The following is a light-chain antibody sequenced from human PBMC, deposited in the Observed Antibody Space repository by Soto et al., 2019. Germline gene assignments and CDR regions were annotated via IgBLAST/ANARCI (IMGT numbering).Light chain of an antibody. J-gene: IGKJ2*01. Sequence: ESMWTQSPGTLSLSPGERATLSSRASQSVSTRYLAWYQQKPGQAPRLLIYGASIRATGIPDRFSGSGSGTDFTLTISRLEPEDFAVYYCHQFGSSPPAFTFGQGTKLEI. V-gene: IGKV3-20*01. CDR2: GAS. CDR1: QSVSTRY. CDR3: HQFGSSPPAFT.